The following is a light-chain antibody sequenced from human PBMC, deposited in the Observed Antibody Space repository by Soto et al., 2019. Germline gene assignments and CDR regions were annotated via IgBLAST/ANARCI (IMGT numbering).Light chain of an antibody. CDR3: QQYGSTEIT. J-gene: IGKJ5*01. CDR2: GAS. Sequence: IVLTPPPGTLALFLGEKATLSCRASQSVSSSYLAWYQQKPGQAPRLLIYGASSRATGIPDRFSGSGSGTDFTLTISRLEPEDFAVYYCQQYGSTEITFGQGTDWRLN. CDR1: QSVSSSY. V-gene: IGKV3-20*01.